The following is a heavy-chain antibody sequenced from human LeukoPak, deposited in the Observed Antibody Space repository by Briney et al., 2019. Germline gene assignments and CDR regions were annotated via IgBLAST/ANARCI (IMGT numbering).Heavy chain of an antibody. CDR3: ARHYDNDSYCYAHFDY. V-gene: IGHV4-59*08. CDR2: IYYRST. D-gene: IGHD3-22*01. J-gene: IGHJ4*01. CDR1: GGSISSYH. Sequence: SETLSLTCTVSGGSISSYHWSWIRQPPGKGLEWIGYIYYRSTNYNPSLKSRVTISIDTSKNQLSLKLSSVTAADTAVYYCARHYDNDSYCYAHFDYWGQGTLVTVSS.